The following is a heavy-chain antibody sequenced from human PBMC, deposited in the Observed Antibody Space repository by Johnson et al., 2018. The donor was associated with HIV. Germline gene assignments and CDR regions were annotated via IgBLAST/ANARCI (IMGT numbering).Heavy chain of an antibody. J-gene: IGHJ3*02. D-gene: IGHD5-24*01. CDR2: IWYDGSNK. V-gene: IGHV3-33*08. CDR1: GFTFGSYA. Sequence: QVQLVESGGGLVQPGGSLRLSCAASGFTFGSYAMSWVRQAPGKGLEWVAVIWYDGSNKYYADSVKGRFTISRDNSKNTVYLQMNSLRDEDTSVYYCTIWRWGWAGQEALDIWGPGTMVTVSS. CDR3: TIWRWGWAGQEALDI.